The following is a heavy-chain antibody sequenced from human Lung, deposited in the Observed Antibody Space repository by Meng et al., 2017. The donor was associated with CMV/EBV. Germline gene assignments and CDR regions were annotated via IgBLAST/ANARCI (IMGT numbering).Heavy chain of an antibody. Sequence: LPCEGSGFLFLSSYLLLIRQAPGKGLEWLAYISSSGNSIYYTDSVEGRFTISRDNARNSLYLQMNSLRVDDTAVYYCARDRGGNYYFDYWGKG. J-gene: IGHJ4*02. CDR2: ISSSGNSI. CDR1: GFLFLSSY. V-gene: IGHV3-11*01. D-gene: IGHD4-23*01. CDR3: ARDRGGNYYFDY.